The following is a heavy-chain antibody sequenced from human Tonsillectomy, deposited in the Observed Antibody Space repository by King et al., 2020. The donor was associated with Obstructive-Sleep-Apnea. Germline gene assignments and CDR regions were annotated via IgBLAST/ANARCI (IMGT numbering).Heavy chain of an antibody. Sequence: QLVQSGGGLVKPGGSLRLSCAASGFSFSDYYMSWIRQAPGKGLEWVSYISNSDNTIYYADSVNGRFTISRANAKNSLYLQMNSLRAGDTAVYYCAGQGRGPPDAFDIWGKGTLVTVSS. J-gene: IGHJ3*02. CDR1: GFSFSDYY. CDR2: ISNSDNTI. D-gene: IGHD3/OR15-3a*01. CDR3: AGQGRGPPDAFDI. V-gene: IGHV3-11*01.